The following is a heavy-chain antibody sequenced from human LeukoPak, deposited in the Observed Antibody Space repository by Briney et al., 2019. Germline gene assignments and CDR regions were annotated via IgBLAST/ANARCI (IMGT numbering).Heavy chain of an antibody. J-gene: IGHJ4*02. CDR1: GYTFTRYY. CDR2: INPSGGDT. CDR3: ARENGGEDY. V-gene: IGHV1-46*01. D-gene: IGHD2-21*01. Sequence: ASVKVSCKASGYTFTRYYMHWVRQAPGQGLEWMGMINPSGGDTTYAQKLQGRVTMTRDTSKRTVYMELSSLRAEDTAVYYCARENGGEDYWGQGTLVTVSS.